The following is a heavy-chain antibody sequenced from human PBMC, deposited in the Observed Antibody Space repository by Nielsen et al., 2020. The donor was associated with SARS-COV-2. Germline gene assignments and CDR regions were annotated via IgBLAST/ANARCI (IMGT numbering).Heavy chain of an antibody. CDR1: GFTFSNYW. D-gene: IGHD1-26*01. J-gene: IGHJ4*02. V-gene: IGHV3-74*01. CDR2: MNSDGSGA. Sequence: GESLKISCAASGFTFSNYWIHWVRQVPGKGLVWVSRMNSDGSGASYADSVKGRFTISRDNSENTVYLQMNSLRAEDTAVYYCARDSTGGSYFPYWGQGTLVTVSS. CDR3: ARDSTGGSYFPY.